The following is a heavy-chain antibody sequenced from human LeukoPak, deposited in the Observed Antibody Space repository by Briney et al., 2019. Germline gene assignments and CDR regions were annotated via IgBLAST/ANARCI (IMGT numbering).Heavy chain of an antibody. J-gene: IGHJ6*04. V-gene: IGHV4-30-4*08. CDR3: ARGVFGLCGV. Sequence: SETLSLTCTVSGVSISSGDYYWSWIRQPPGQGLEWIGYIYDSGNTYYSPSLKSRVTISIDTSKNQFSLKLSSVTAADTAVYYCARGVFGLCGVWGRGTTVTVSS. CDR2: IYDSGNT. D-gene: IGHD2-21*01. CDR1: GVSISSGDYY.